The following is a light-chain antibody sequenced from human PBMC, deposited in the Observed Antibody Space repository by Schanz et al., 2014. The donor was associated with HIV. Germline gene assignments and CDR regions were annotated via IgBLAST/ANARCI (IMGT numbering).Light chain of an antibody. Sequence: DIQMTQSPSSLSASVGDRVTITCRASQYISSYLIWYQQKPGKAPKLLIYAASTLQSGVPSRFSGSGSGADFTLTISSLQSEDVAVYYCLQYYSVPWTFGQGTKVEI. J-gene: IGKJ1*01. CDR2: AAS. CDR3: LQYYSVPWT. CDR1: QYISSY. V-gene: IGKV1-39*01.